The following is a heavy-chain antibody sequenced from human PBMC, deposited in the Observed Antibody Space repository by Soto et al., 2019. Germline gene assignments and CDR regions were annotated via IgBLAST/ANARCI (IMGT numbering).Heavy chain of an antibody. CDR3: AREAADYYMDV. V-gene: IGHV1-46*03. D-gene: IGHD6-13*01. Sequence: GASVKVSCKASGYTFTSYYMHWVRQAPGQGLEWMGIINPSGGSTSYTQKFQGRVTMTRDTSTSTVYMELSSLRSEDTAVYYCAREAADYYMDVWGKGTTVTVSS. J-gene: IGHJ6*03. CDR2: INPSGGST. CDR1: GYTFTSYY.